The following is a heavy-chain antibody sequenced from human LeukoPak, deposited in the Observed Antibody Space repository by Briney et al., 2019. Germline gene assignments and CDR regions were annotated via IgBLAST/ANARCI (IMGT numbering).Heavy chain of an antibody. V-gene: IGHV3-23*01. J-gene: IGHJ4*02. CDR1: GLTFNDYA. CDR2: ITSGFTP. D-gene: IGHD2-15*01. CDR3: AKDYSDSRVADVFFEY. Sequence: GGSLSLSCAASGLTFNDYAMSWLRQAPGKGLEWVSGITSGFTPHYADSVKGRFTISRDNSKNTFHLQLNSLRAEDTAVYYCAKDYSDSRVADVFFEYWGQGTLVTVSS.